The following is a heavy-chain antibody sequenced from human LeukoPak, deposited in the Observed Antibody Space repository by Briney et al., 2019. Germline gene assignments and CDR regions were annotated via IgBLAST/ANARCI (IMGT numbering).Heavy chain of an antibody. D-gene: IGHD6-19*01. CDR1: GGSISSYY. Sequence: PSETLSLTCTVSGGSISSYYWSWIRQPAGKGLEWIGCIYYSGSTNYNPSLKSRVTILVDTSKNQFSLKLTSVTAADTAVYYCAERGSGWYFHNWGQGTLVTVSS. V-gene: IGHV4-59*12. CDR2: IYYSGST. J-gene: IGHJ4*02. CDR3: AERGSGWYFHN.